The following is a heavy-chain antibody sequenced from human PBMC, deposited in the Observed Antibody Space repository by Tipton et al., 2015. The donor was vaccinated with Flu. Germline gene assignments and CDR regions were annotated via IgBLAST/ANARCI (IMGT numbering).Heavy chain of an antibody. CDR3: ARDYDILTGPGAFDI. D-gene: IGHD3-9*01. CDR2: IYYSGST. V-gene: IGHV4-39*07. CDR1: GGSISSSSYY. Sequence: LRLSCTVSGGSISSSSYYWGWIRQPPGKGLEWIGSIYYSGSTYYNPSLKSRVTISVDTSKNQFSLKLSSVTAADTAVYYCARDYDILTGPGAFDIWGQGTMVTVSS. J-gene: IGHJ3*02.